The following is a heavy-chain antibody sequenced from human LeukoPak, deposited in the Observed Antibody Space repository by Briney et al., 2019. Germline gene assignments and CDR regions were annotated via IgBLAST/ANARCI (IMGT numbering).Heavy chain of an antibody. D-gene: IGHD3-9*01. J-gene: IGHJ4*02. CDR1: GFTFGSYA. Sequence: GGSLRLSCAASGFTFGSYAMSWVRQAPGKGLEWVSVIYSGGSTYYADSVKGRFTISRDNSKNTLYLQMNSLRAEDTAVYYCARGHDWYEPWSDWGQGTLVTVSS. CDR2: IYSGGST. CDR3: ARGHDWYEPWSD. V-gene: IGHV3-66*02.